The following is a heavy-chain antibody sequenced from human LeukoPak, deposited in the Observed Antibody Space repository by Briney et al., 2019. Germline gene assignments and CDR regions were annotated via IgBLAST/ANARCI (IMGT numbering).Heavy chain of an antibody. CDR1: GFTFSSYA. D-gene: IGHD3-16*01. CDR2: ISGSGGST. Sequence: PGGSLRLSCAASGFTFSSYAMHWVRQAPGKGLEWVSAISGSGGSTYYADSVKGRFTISRDNSKNTLYLQMNSLRAEDTAVYYCAKDRRGFMRYFQHWGQGTLVTVSS. J-gene: IGHJ1*01. CDR3: AKDRRGFMRYFQH. V-gene: IGHV3-23*01.